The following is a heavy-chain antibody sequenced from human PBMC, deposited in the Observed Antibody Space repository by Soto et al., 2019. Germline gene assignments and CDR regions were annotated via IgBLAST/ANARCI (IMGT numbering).Heavy chain of an antibody. CDR2: IVVGSGNT. V-gene: IGHV1-58*01. Sequence: QMQLVQSGPEVKKPGTTVKVSCKASGFTFTSSAVQWVRQARGQRLEWIGWIVVGSGNTNYAQKFQERVTITKDMSTSTPYRELRSLRSEDTAVYYCAAGDYWGQGTLVTVSS. J-gene: IGHJ4*02. CDR3: AAGDY. CDR1: GFTFTSSA.